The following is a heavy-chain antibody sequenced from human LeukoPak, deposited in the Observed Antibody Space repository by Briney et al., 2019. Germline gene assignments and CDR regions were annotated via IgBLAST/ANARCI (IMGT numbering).Heavy chain of an antibody. CDR3: AKVDYYDSSGNYPNWFDP. V-gene: IGHV3-30*04. Sequence: GGSLRLSCAASGFTFSSYAMHWVRQAPGKGLEWVAVISYDGSNNYYADSVKGRFTISRDNYKNTLYMQMNSLRAEDTAVYYCAKVDYYDSSGNYPNWFDPWGQGTLVTVSS. J-gene: IGHJ5*02. CDR2: ISYDGSNN. CDR1: GFTFSSYA. D-gene: IGHD3-22*01.